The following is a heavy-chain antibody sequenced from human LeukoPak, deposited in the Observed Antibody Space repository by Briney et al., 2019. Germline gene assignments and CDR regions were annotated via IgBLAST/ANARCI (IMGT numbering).Heavy chain of an antibody. D-gene: IGHD1-26*01. CDR2: ISDNGGTS. Sequence: GGSLRLSCSAAGFTFSSYGMSWVRQAPGKGLEWVSGISDNGGTSYYADSVKGRFIISRDNAKNSLFLQMNSLRAEDSALYYCVRELGAPAAGAFDLWGQGTLVTVSS. CDR3: VRELGAPAAGAFDL. CDR1: GFTFSSYG. J-gene: IGHJ3*01. V-gene: IGHV3-23*01.